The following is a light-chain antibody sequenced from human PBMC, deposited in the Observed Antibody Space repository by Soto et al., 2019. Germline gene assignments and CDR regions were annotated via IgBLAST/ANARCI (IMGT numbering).Light chain of an antibody. V-gene: IGLV3-21*01. CDR1: NIGSNS. Sequence: SYELTQPPSVSVAPGKTASVACGGSNIGSNSVHWYQKKSGQAPVLVMYYDSDRPSGIPERFSGPNSGNTATLTSSRGEAGDEADYYCQVCDSSSGHVVFGGGTKQTVL. CDR3: QVCDSSSGHVV. CDR2: YDS. J-gene: IGLJ3*02.